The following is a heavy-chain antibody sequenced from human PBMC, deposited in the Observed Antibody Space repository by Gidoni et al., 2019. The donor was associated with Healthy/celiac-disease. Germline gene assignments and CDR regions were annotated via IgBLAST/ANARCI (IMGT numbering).Heavy chain of an antibody. CDR1: GFTLSSYS. CDR2: ISSSRSYI. V-gene: IGHV3-21*01. D-gene: IGHD4-4*01. Sequence: EVQLVESGGGLVKPGGSLRLSCAASGFTLSSYSMNWVRQAPGKGREWVSSISSSRSYIYYEDSVKGRFTISRDNAKNSLYMKMNRMRAEDTAVYYCARVLRGTTVPTSADYWGQGTLVTVSS. CDR3: ARVLRGTTVPTSADY. J-gene: IGHJ4*02.